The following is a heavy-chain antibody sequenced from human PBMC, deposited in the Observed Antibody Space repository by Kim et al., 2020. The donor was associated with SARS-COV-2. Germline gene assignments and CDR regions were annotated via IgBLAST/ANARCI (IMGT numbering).Heavy chain of an antibody. CDR3: AKSRGLGD. V-gene: IGHV3-7*01. CDR2: IKQDGSEK. Sequence: GGSLRLSCVASGFTLSTYWMTWVRQAPGKGLEWVANIKQDGSEKNYVDSVKGRFTISRDNAKNALYLQMNSLRAEDTAVYYCAKSRGLGDWGQGTLVAVSS. J-gene: IGHJ4*02. D-gene: IGHD3-10*01. CDR1: GFTLSTYW.